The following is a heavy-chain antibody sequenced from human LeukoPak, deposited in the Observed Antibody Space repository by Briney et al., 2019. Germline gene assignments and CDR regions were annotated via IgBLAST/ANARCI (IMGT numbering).Heavy chain of an antibody. CDR1: GLTVSSNF. V-gene: IGHV3-53*01. CDR3: AKGNGIVVDYAFDI. D-gene: IGHD2-15*01. J-gene: IGHJ3*02. Sequence: GGSLRLSCAASGLTVSSNFMSWVRQAPGKGLQWVSDIYSNGKTYHADSVKGRFTISRDNSKNTLYLQMNSLRAEDTAVYYCAKGNGIVVDYAFDIWGQGTMVTVSS. CDR2: IYSNGKT.